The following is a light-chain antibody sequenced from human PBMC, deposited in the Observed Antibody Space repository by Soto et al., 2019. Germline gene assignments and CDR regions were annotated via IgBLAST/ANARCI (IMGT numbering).Light chain of an antibody. CDR2: EGS. J-gene: IGLJ1*01. CDR3: CSYAGSRHV. Sequence: QSVLTQPASVSGSPGQSITISCTGTSSDVGSYNLVSWYQQHPGKGPKLMIYEGSKRPSGVPNRSSGSKSGNKASLKIFGLQAEDEADYYCCSYAGSRHVFGTGTKVTVL. V-gene: IGLV2-23*01. CDR1: SSDVGSYNL.